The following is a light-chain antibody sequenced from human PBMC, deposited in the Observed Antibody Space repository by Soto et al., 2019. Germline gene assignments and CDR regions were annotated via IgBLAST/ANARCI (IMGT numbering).Light chain of an antibody. V-gene: IGLV2-14*01. Sequence: QSALTQPASVSGSPGQSITISCTGTSSDVGSYNYVSWYQQHPGKAPKLMIYDVRNRPSGVSNRFSGSKSGNTASLTISGHHDDDDAYYYCRSYTSSSTEVFGAGTKVTVL. CDR1: SSDVGSYNY. J-gene: IGLJ1*01. CDR3: RSYTSSSTEV. CDR2: DVR.